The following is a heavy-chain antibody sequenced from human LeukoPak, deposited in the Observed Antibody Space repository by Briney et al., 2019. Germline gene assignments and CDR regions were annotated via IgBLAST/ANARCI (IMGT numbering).Heavy chain of an antibody. V-gene: IGHV3-30*03. J-gene: IGHJ4*02. D-gene: IGHD2-2*01. Sequence: GGSLRLSCAASGFTFSSYGMHWVRQAPGKGLEWVAVISYDGSNKYYADSVKGRFTISRDNSKNTLYLQMNSLRAEDTAVYYCAREKTHCSSTSCYFDYWGQGTLVTVSS. CDR3: AREKTHCSSTSCYFDY. CDR1: GFTFSSYG. CDR2: ISYDGSNK.